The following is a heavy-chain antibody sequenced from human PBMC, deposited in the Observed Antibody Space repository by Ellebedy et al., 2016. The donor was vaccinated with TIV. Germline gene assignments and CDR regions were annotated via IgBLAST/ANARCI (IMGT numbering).Heavy chain of an antibody. V-gene: IGHV1-2*02. CDR1: GYTFTAYY. CDR2: IYPNTGGT. Sequence: ASVKVSCKTSGYTFTAYYVHWVRQAPGQGLEWMGWIYPNTGGTTYAQKFQGRVTMTSDTSTTTVYMELSSLRSDDTAVYYCATLPYISRSSAYWGQGALVTVSS. D-gene: IGHD2-2*01. J-gene: IGHJ4*02. CDR3: ATLPYISRSSAY.